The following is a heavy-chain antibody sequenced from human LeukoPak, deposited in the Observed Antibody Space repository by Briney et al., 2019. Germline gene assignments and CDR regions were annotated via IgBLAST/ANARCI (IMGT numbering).Heavy chain of an antibody. Sequence: GGSLRLSCAASGFTFSSYSMNWVRQAPGKGLEWVSSISDRSTYIFNADPVQGRFTISRDDAKNSLYLQMNSLRVEDTAVYYCVRVVYCSGGSCSYYFAYWGQGTLVTVSS. CDR3: VRVVYCSGGSCSYYFAY. J-gene: IGHJ4*02. CDR1: GFTFSSYS. CDR2: ISDRSTYI. V-gene: IGHV3-21*01. D-gene: IGHD2-15*01.